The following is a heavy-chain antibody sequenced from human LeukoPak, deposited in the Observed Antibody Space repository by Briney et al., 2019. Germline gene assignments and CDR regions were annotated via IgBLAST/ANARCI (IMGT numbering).Heavy chain of an antibody. CDR2: IYWNDDK. D-gene: IGHD3-9*01. CDR3: AHTTGRAYYYYGMDV. V-gene: IGHV2-5*01. CDR1: GFSLSTSGVG. J-gene: IGHJ6*02. Sequence: SGPTLLKPTQTLTLTCTVSGFSLSTSGVGVGWIRQPPGRALEWLALIYWNDDKRYSPSLKSRLTINKDTSKNQVVLTMNNMDPVDTVPYYCAHTTGRAYYYYGMDVWGQGTTVTVSS.